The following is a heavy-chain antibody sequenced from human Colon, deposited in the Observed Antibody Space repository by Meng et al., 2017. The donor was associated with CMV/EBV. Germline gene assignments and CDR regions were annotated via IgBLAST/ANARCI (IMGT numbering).Heavy chain of an antibody. J-gene: IGHJ6*02. CDR1: GYTFTCYF. V-gene: IGHV1-2*02. Sequence: ASVKFSCKASGYTFTCYFMHWVRQAPGQGLECLGWINPNSGGTNYAQKFQGRVTMTRDTSITTAYMELSTLTSGDTTVYYCARVGPLTGDHSYYGLDVWGQGTTVTVSS. CDR3: ARVGPLTGDHSYYGLDV. CDR2: INPNSGGT. D-gene: IGHD7-27*01.